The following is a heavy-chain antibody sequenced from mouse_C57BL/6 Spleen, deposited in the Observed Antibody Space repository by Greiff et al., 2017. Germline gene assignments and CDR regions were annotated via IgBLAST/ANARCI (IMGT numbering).Heavy chain of an antibody. CDR3: ARSSPYYYAMDY. CDR2: IHPNSGST. J-gene: IGHJ4*01. V-gene: IGHV1-64*01. CDR1: GYTFTSYW. Sequence: QVHVKQPGAELVKPGASVKLSCKASGYTFTSYWMHWVKQRPGQGLEWIGMIHPNSGSTNYNEKFKSKATLTVDKSSSTAYMQLSILTSEDSAVYYCARSSPYYYAMDYWGQRTSVTVSS.